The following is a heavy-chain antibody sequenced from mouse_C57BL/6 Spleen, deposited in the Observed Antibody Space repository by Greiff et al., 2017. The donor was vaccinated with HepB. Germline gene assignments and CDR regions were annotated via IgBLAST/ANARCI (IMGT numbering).Heavy chain of an antibody. D-gene: IGHD2-10*02. CDR2: IYPGDGGT. CDR1: GYAFSSYW. CDR3: ARKRYDNGPFAY. V-gene: IGHV1-80*01. Sequence: VQLQQSGAELVKPGASVKISCKASGYAFSSYWMNWVKQRPGKGLEWIGQIYPGDGGTNYNGKFKGRATLTADKSSSTAYMQLSSLASEDSAVYFCARKRYDNGPFAYWSQGTLVTVSA. J-gene: IGHJ3*01.